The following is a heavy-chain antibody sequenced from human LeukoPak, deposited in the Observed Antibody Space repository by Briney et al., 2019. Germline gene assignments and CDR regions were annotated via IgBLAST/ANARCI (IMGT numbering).Heavy chain of an antibody. J-gene: IGHJ1*01. CDR3: QTDIVVVVAATPEYFQH. V-gene: IGHV3-23*01. D-gene: IGHD2-15*01. Sequence: PGGSLRLSCAASGFTFSSYAMSWVRQAAGKRLEWVSAISGSGGSTYYADSVKGRFTISRDNSKNTLYLQMNSLRAEDTAVYYCQTDIVVVVAATPEYFQHWGQGTLVTVSS. CDR2: ISGSGGST. CDR1: GFTFSSYA.